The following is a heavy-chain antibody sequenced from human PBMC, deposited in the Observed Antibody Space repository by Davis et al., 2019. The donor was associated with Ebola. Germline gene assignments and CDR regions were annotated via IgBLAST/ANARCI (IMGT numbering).Heavy chain of an antibody. V-gene: IGHV4-34*01. Sequence: YWSWIRQPPGKGLEWIGEINHSGVTNYNPSLKTRVTISVDTSKNQFSLKLSSVTAADTAVYYCANDIYNWGQGTRVTVSS. CDR1: Y. CDR2: INHSGVT. J-gene: IGHJ4*02. D-gene: IGHD1-1*01. CDR3: ANDIYN.